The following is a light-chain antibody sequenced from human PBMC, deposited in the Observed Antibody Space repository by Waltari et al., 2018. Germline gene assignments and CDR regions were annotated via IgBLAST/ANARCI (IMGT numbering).Light chain of an antibody. CDR2: GSS. CDR3: QQYNDWPPMYT. Sequence: EIVMTQSPATLSASPGGRATLTCRASQSVSTNLAWYQQKPGQAPRLLIYGSSTRATGIPARFSGGGSGTEFTLTISSLQSEDFAVYYCQQYNDWPPMYTFGQGTKLDI. V-gene: IGKV3-15*01. J-gene: IGKJ2*01. CDR1: QSVSTN.